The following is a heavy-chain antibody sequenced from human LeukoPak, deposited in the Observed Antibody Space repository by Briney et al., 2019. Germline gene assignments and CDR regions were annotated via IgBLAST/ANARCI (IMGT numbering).Heavy chain of an antibody. CDR3: ARVEQLVDWGYYYYYMDV. V-gene: IGHV3-7*01. J-gene: IGHJ6*03. D-gene: IGHD6-6*01. CDR1: GFTFSSYW. CDR2: IKQDGSEK. Sequence: GGSLRLSCAASGFTFSSYWMSWVRQAPGKGLEWVANIKQDGSEKYYVDSVKGRFTISRDNAKNSLYLQMNSLRAEDTAVYYCARVEQLVDWGYYYYYMDVWGKGTTVTVSS.